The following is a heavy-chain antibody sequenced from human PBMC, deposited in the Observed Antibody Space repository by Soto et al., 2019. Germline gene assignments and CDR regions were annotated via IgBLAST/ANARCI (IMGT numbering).Heavy chain of an antibody. V-gene: IGHV3-23*01. D-gene: IGHD6-19*01. CDR3: AKDWGSGWLRSYFDS. J-gene: IGHJ4*02. CDR2: ISVRGDKT. CDR1: GFTFNTYG. Sequence: EVQLLESGGDLVQPGGSLRLSCAASGFTFNTYGMSWVRQAPGKGLEWLAVISVRGDKTYYADSVKGRFTISRDNSKNTLYLQMNSLRAEATAVYFCAKDWGSGWLRSYFDSWGQGTLVTVSS.